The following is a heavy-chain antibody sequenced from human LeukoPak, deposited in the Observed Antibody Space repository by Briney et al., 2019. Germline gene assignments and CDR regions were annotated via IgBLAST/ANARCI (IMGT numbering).Heavy chain of an antibody. V-gene: IGHV1-46*01. CDR2: INPSGGST. CDR1: GYTFSRYY. D-gene: IGHD2-15*01. Sequence: GASVKVSCKASGYTFSRYYMHWVRQAPGKGLEWMGIINPSGGSTSYAQKFQGRVTMTRDTITSTIYMELSSLRSEDTAVYYCARDIYCSGGSCYPGGYFDYWGQGSQVTVSS. J-gene: IGHJ4*02. CDR3: ARDIYCSGGSCYPGGYFDY.